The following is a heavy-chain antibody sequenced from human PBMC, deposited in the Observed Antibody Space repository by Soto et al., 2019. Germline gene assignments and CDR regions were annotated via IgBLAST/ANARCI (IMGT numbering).Heavy chain of an antibody. CDR1: GYTFTCYY. Sequence: GASVKVSCKASGYTFTCYYMHWVRQAPGQGLEWMGWINPNSGGTNYAQKFQGWVTMTRDTSISTAYMELSRLRSDDTAVYYCAREVYSSGWPYYYGMDVWGQGTTVTVSS. D-gene: IGHD6-19*01. CDR2: INPNSGGT. V-gene: IGHV1-2*04. CDR3: AREVYSSGWPYYYGMDV. J-gene: IGHJ6*02.